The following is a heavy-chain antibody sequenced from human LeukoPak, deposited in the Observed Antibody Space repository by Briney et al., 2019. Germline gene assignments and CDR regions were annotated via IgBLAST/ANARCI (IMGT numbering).Heavy chain of an antibody. D-gene: IGHD1-26*01. V-gene: IGHV3-30*14. CDR1: GFTFSSYA. CDR3: ARDQRSESYYPWGWFDP. CDR2: ISYDGSNK. Sequence: PGGSLRLSCAASGFTFSSYAMHWVRQAPGKGLEWVAVISYDGSNKYYADSVKGRFTISRDNSKNTLYPQVNSLRPEDTAVYYCARDQRSESYYPWGWFDPWGQGTLVTVSS. J-gene: IGHJ5*02.